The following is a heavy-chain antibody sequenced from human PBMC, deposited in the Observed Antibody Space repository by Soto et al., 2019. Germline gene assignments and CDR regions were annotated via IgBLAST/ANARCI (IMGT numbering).Heavy chain of an antibody. V-gene: IGHV1-69*06. J-gene: IGHJ4*02. CDR1: GGTFSSYA. CDR2: IIPIFGTA. Sequence: SVKVSCKASGGTFSSYAISWVRQAPGQGLEWMGGIIPIFGTANYAQKFQGRVTITADKSTGTAYMELSSLRSEDTAVYYCARDLRKGGYYRRGSDYWGQGILVTAPQ. D-gene: IGHD5-12*01. CDR3: ARDLRKGGYYRRGSDY.